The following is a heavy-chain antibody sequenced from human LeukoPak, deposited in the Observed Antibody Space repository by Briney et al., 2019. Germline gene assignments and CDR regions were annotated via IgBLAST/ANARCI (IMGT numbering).Heavy chain of an antibody. J-gene: IGHJ4*02. CDR1: GFSFNSYA. D-gene: IGHD2-2*01. Sequence: GGSLRLSCAVSGFSFNSYAISWVRQAPGKGLEWVSAISGSGGSTYSADSVKGRFTISRDNSKNTLYLQMNSLRAEDTAVYYCTKHLIPAAIYFDYWGQGTLVTVSS. CDR2: ISGSGGST. CDR3: TKHLIPAAIYFDY. V-gene: IGHV3-23*01.